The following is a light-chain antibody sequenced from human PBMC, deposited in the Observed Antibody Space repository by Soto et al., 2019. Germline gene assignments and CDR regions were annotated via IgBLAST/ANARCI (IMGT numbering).Light chain of an antibody. CDR3: MQALQTPIT. V-gene: IGKV2-28*01. Sequence: IVMTQSPLSLPATPGEPASISCRSSQSLLHRDGQNYLDWYLQKPGQSPQLLISLSSVRASGVPDRFSGSGSGTDFTLKISRVEAEDVGVYYCMQALQTPITFGQGTRLEIK. CDR2: LSS. J-gene: IGKJ5*01. CDR1: QSLLHRDGQNY.